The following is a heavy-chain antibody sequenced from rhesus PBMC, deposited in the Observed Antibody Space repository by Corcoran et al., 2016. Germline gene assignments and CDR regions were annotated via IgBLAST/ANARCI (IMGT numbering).Heavy chain of an antibody. V-gene: IGHV4-80*01. CDR3: ARSLRTSVYSGSWNDRWFDY. J-gene: IGHJ4*01. D-gene: IGHD6-25*01. CDR2: INGNSGST. Sequence: QVQLQESGPGLVKPSETLSLTCAVSGGSFSSYWWSWIRQPPGKGLEWIGEINGNSGSTNYNPSLKSRVTSSKDASKNQFSLKLSSETAADTAVYYCARSLRTSVYSGSWNDRWFDYWGQGVLVTVSS. CDR1: GGSFSSYW.